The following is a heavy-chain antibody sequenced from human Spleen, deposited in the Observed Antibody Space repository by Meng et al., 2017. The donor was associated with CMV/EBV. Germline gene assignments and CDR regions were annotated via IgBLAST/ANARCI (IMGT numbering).Heavy chain of an antibody. D-gene: IGHD5-18*01. V-gene: IGHV3-9*01. Sequence: GGSLRLSCAASGFTFDDYAMHWVRQAPGKGLEWVSGISWNSGGIEYADSVKGRFTISRDNAKNTLYLQMNSLRAEDTAVYYCARVLNQRGYSYGYGYWGQGTLVTVSS. CDR3: ARVLNQRGYSYGYGY. CDR2: ISWNSGGI. CDR1: GFTFDDYA. J-gene: IGHJ4*02.